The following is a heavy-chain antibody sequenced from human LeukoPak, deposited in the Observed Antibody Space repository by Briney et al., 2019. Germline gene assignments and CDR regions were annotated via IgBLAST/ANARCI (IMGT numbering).Heavy chain of an antibody. CDR2: INHSGST. D-gene: IGHD3-22*01. Sequence: SETLSLTCAVYGGSFTDYYWRWIRQPPGKGLEWIGEINHSGSTNYSPSLKSRVTISVDTSKNQFSLKLSSVTAADMAVYYCASWDSSGSSLYYFDYWGQGTLVTVSS. V-gene: IGHV4-34*01. J-gene: IGHJ4*02. CDR1: GGSFTDYY. CDR3: ASWDSSGSSLYYFDY.